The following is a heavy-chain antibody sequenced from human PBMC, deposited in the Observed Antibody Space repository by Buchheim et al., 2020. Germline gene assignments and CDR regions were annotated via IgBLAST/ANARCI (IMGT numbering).Heavy chain of an antibody. Sequence: EVQLLESGGGLVQPGGSLRLSCAASGFSFNNYGLTWVRQAPGKGLEWVSAISISGDSTDYADSVKGRFTISRENSKNTLYLQMNSQRAEDTAVYYCTKRSLSGGQTIDYWGQGTL. V-gene: IGHV3-23*01. J-gene: IGHJ4*02. CDR1: GFSFNNYG. CDR3: TKRSLSGGQTIDY. D-gene: IGHD1-26*01. CDR2: ISISGDST.